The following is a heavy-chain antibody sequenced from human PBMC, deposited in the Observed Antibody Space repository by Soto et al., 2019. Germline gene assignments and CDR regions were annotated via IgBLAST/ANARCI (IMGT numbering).Heavy chain of an antibody. J-gene: IGHJ6*02. CDR3: AKGDTSNWSYYYGMDV. CDR2: ISWNSGNI. CDR1: GFTFDDYA. D-gene: IGHD6-13*01. V-gene: IGHV3-9*01. Sequence: GGSLRLSCAASGFTFDDYAMHWVRQAPGKGLEWVSGISWNSGNIGYADSVKGRFTISRGNAKNSLYLQMNSLRVEDTALYYCAKGDTSNWSYYYGMDVWGQGTTVTVSS.